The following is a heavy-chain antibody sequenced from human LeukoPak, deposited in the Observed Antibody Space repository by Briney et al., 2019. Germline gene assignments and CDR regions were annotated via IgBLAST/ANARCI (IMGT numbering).Heavy chain of an antibody. CDR2: ISSSGTTM. D-gene: IGHD1-26*01. Sequence: PGGSLRLSCAASGFTFVSYEMNWVRQPPGKGLEWVSFISSSGTTMYYADSVKGRFTVSRDNAKNPLYLQMNSLRAEDTAVYYCARDLWYSGSRAPPRAFDIWGQGTMVTVSS. CDR3: ARDLWYSGSRAPPRAFDI. V-gene: IGHV3-48*03. CDR1: GFTFVSYE. J-gene: IGHJ3*02.